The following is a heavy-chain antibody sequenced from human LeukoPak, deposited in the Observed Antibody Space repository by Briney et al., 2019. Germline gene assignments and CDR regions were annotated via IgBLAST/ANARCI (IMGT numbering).Heavy chain of an antibody. CDR3: AKRYCSSTSCYGY. CDR2: ISGSGGST. D-gene: IGHD2-2*01. CDR1: GFTFSSYA. Sequence: GGSLRLSCAASGFTFSSYAMSWVRQAPGKGLEWVSAISGSGGSTYYADSVKGRVTISRDNSKNTLYLQMNSLRAEDTAVYYCAKRYCSSTSCYGYWGQGTLVTVSS. J-gene: IGHJ4*02. V-gene: IGHV3-23*01.